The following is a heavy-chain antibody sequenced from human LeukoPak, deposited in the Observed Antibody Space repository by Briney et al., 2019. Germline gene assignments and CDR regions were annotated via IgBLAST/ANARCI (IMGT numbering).Heavy chain of an antibody. CDR1: GFTFSSYG. CDR3: TRDRGNQRGYYYYYMDV. D-gene: IGHD1-14*01. Sequence: GGSLRLSCAASGFTFSSYGMHWVRQAPGKGLEWVAFIRYDGSNKYYADSVKGRFTISRDNAKNSLYLQMNSLRAEDTAVYYCTRDRGNQRGYYYYYMDVWGKGTTVTVSS. V-gene: IGHV3-30*02. CDR2: IRYDGSNK. J-gene: IGHJ6*03.